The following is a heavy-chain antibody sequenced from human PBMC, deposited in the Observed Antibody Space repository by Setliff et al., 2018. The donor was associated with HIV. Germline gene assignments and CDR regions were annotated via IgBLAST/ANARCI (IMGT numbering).Heavy chain of an antibody. CDR1: GGSISSGGYY. CDR3: ARDGRSYYNFWSGPLFDS. J-gene: IGHJ4*02. V-gene: IGHV4-31*03. D-gene: IGHD3-3*01. CDR2: IYYSGST. Sequence: PSETLSLTCTVSGGSISSGGYYWSWIRQHPGKGLEWIGYIYYSGSTYYNPSLKSRVTISVDTSKNQFSLKLSSVTAADTAMYYCARDGRSYYNFWSGPLFDSWGQVTLVTVSS.